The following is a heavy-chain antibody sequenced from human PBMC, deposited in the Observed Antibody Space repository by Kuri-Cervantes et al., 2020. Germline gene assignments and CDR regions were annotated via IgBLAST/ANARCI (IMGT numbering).Heavy chain of an antibody. V-gene: IGHV1-46*01. CDR3: ARVYDDYGDYGIYWYFDL. CDR1: GYTFTSYY. D-gene: IGHD4-17*01. CDR2: INPSGGST. J-gene: IGHJ2*01. Sequence: ASVKVSCKASGYTFTSYYMHWVRQAPGQGLEWMGIINPSGGSTSYAQKFQGRVTMTRDTSTSTVYMELSSLRAEDTAVYYCARVYDDYGDYGIYWYFDLWGRGTLVTVSS.